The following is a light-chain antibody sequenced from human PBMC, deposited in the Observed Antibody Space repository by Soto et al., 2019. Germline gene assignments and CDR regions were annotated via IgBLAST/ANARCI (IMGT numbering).Light chain of an antibody. CDR1: QTISTY. Sequence: DIQMTQSPSSLSASVGDRVTITCRASQTISTYLNWYQQKPGKAPRLLIYDASSLLSGVPSRFSGSGSWTDFNLTIASLEPEDFSTYYCQQSDSTPYTFGQGTKVEI. CDR3: QQSDSTPYT. CDR2: DAS. V-gene: IGKV1-39*01. J-gene: IGKJ2*01.